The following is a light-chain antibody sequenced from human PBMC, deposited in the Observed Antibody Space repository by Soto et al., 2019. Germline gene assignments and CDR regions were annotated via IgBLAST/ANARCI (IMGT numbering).Light chain of an antibody. CDR1: SSDVGGYNY. J-gene: IGLJ2*01. CDR3: SSYTSSSTLVV. V-gene: IGLV2-14*01. CDR2: EVS. Sequence: QSALTQPASVSGSPGQSITISCTGTSSDVGGYNYVSWYQQHPGKAPKLMIYEVSNRPSGVSNRFFGSKSGNTASLTISGLQAEDDADYYCSSYTSSSTLVVFGGGTKLTVL.